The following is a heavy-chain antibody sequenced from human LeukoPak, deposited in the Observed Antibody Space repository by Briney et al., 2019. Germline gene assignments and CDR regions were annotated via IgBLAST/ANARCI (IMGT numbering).Heavy chain of an antibody. D-gene: IGHD3-3*01. CDR2: IYYSGST. V-gene: IGHV4-59*01. J-gene: IGHJ5*02. CDR3: ARAVNYDFWSGYPNWFDP. CDR1: GGSISSYY. Sequence: SETLSLTCAVSGGSISSYYSRWIRHPPGKGLVCMGDIYYSGSTNYNPSLTSRATISVDTSKNQFSLKLSSVTAADTAVYYCARAVNYDFWSGYPNWFDPWGQGTLVTASS.